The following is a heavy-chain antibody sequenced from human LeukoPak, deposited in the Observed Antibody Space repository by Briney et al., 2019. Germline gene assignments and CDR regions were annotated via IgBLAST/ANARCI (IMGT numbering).Heavy chain of an antibody. Sequence: GGSLRLSCAASGFTFSSYWMHWVRQAPGKGLVWVSRINSDGSSTSYADSVKGRFTISRDNAKNTLYLQMNSLRAKDTAVYYCARGGYCSGGSCYRWLDYWGQGTLVTVSS. V-gene: IGHV3-74*01. D-gene: IGHD2-15*01. CDR3: ARGGYCSGGSCYRWLDY. CDR2: INSDGSST. CDR1: GFTFSSYW. J-gene: IGHJ4*02.